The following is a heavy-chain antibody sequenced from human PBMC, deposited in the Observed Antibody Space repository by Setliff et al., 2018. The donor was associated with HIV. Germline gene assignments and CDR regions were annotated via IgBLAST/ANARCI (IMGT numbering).Heavy chain of an antibody. CDR3: ARDPNGSGNSLPN. CDR2: IYSGGST. V-gene: IGHV3-53*05. CDR1: GFTVSDNY. D-gene: IGHD3-10*01. J-gene: IGHJ4*02. Sequence: GGSLRLSCAASGFTVSDNYMSWVRQAPGKGLECVSIIYSGGSTYYADSVKGRFTVSRDNSKNTLYLQMNSLRVVDTAVYYCARDPNGSGNSLPNWGQGTLVTVS.